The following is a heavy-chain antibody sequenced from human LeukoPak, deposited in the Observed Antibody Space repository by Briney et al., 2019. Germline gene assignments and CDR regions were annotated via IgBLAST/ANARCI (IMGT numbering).Heavy chain of an antibody. Sequence: ASVKVSCKASGGTFSSYSINWVRQAPGQGLEWMGGITPIFGTPKYAQKFQGRVTITADESTSTAYMELSSLRSEDTAVYYCARASNYYGSGSYGAFDIWGQGTMVTVSS. V-gene: IGHV1-69*13. J-gene: IGHJ3*02. CDR2: ITPIFGTP. D-gene: IGHD3-10*01. CDR1: GGTFSSYS. CDR3: ARASNYYGSGSYGAFDI.